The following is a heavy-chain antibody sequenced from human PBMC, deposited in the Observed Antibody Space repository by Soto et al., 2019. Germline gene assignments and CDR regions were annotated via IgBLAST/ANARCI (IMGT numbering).Heavy chain of an antibody. CDR1: GGSISRYY. Sequence: QVQLQESGRGLVKPSENLFLTCTGSGGSISRYYWSWIRQSLGKGLEWIGYIHYSGSTKTNPSLTSRVTLSVATSRNQVSLKLSSVTDADSAVYFCARARYQLLHPYSSGMDVWGQGTTVTVSS. V-gene: IGHV4-59*01. CDR2: IHYSGST. D-gene: IGHD2-2*01. J-gene: IGHJ6*02. CDR3: ARARYQLLHPYSSGMDV.